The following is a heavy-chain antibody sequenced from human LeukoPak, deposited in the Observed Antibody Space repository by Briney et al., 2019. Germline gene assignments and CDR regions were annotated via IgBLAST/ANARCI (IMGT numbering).Heavy chain of an antibody. J-gene: IGHJ5*02. CDR2: IRYDGSNK. D-gene: IGHD3-10*01. V-gene: IGHV3-30*02. CDR3: AKMKTELWFGEFSNWFDP. Sequence: GGSLRLSCAASGFTFSSYGMHWVRQAPGKGLEWVAFIRYDGSNKYYADSVKGRFTISRDNSKNTLYLQMNSLRAEDTAVYYCAKMKTELWFGEFSNWFDPWGQGTLVTVSS. CDR1: GFTFSSYG.